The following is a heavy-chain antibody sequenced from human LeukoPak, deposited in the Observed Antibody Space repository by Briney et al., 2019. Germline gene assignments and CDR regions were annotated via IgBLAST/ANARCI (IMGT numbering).Heavy chain of an antibody. J-gene: IGHJ3*02. CDR3: ARYLEDIVVVAAGAFDI. Sequence: SETLSLTCAVYGGSFSGYYWSWIRQPPGKGLEWIGEIDHSGSTNYNPSLKSRVTISVDTSKNQFSLKLSSVTAADTAVYYCARYLEDIVVVAAGAFDIWGQGTMVTVSS. V-gene: IGHV4-34*01. CDR2: IDHSGST. D-gene: IGHD2-15*01. CDR1: GGSFSGYY.